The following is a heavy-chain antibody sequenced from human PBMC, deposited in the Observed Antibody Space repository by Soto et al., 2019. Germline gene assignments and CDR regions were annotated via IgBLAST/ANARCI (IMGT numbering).Heavy chain of an antibody. CDR3: ARGSIVATSLTPFDY. D-gene: IGHD5-12*01. CDR1: GFTFSSYS. J-gene: IGHJ4*02. CDR2: ISTSSSYI. Sequence: SLRLSCAASGFTFSSYSMNWVRQAPGKGLEWVSSISTSSSYIYYADSVKGRFTVSRDNAKNSLYLQINSLRDEDTAVYYCARGSIVATSLTPFDYWGQGTLVTVSS. V-gene: IGHV3-21*01.